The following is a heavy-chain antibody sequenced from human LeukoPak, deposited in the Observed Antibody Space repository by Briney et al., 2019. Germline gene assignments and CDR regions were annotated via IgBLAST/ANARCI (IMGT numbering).Heavy chain of an antibody. Sequence: QSGGSLRLSCAASGFTFSTYAIHWVRQAPGKGLEWVAGISYDGSNKYYADSVKGRFTISRDNSKNTLYLQMNSLRAEDTAMYYCAKDPGRVGASPFDYWGQGTLVTVAS. V-gene: IGHV3-30*18. CDR2: ISYDGSNK. CDR3: AKDPGRVGASPFDY. J-gene: IGHJ4*02. CDR1: GFTFSTYA. D-gene: IGHD1-26*01.